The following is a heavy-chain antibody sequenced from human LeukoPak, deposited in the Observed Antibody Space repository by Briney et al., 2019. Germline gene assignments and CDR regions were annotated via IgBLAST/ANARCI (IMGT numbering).Heavy chain of an antibody. CDR3: AKDLATKMSRSDY. D-gene: IGHD3-10*01. V-gene: IGHV3-23*01. Sequence: GGSLRLSCAASGFTLSNYAMSWVRQAPGKGLEWVSAISASGATIYYADSVRGRFTISRDSSRNTLYLQMNSRRAEDTAVYYCAKDLATKMSRSDYWGQGTLVTVSS. CDR1: GFTLSNYA. J-gene: IGHJ4*02. CDR2: ISASGATI.